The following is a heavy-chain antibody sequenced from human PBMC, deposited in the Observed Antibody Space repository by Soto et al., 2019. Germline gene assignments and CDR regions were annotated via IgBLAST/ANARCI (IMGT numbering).Heavy chain of an antibody. CDR3: AHIVVAGLGYYFDY. CDR2: IYWDDDK. V-gene: IGHV2-5*02. CDR1: GFSLSSTRMA. D-gene: IGHD6-19*01. J-gene: IGHJ4*02. Sequence: QITLKESGPTLVKPTQTLTLTCTFSGFSLSSTRMAVGWIRQPPGKALEWLALIYWDDDKRYSPFLKSRLTITKDTSNNQLVLTMSTMDPVDTARYYCAHIVVAGLGYYFDYWGQGTLVTVSS.